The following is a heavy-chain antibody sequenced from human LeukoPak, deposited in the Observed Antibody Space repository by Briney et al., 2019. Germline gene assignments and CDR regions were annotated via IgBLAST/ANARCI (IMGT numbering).Heavy chain of an antibody. D-gene: IGHD3-22*01. V-gene: IGHV4-30-2*01. CDR1: GGSISSGGYS. Sequence: MPSETLSLTCAVSGGSISSGGYSWSWIRQPPGKGLEWIGYIYHSGSTYYNPSLKSRVTISVDRSKNQFSLKLSSVTAADTAVYYCARERTVSGSGYGFDYWGQGTLVTVSS. J-gene: IGHJ4*02. CDR2: IYHSGST. CDR3: ARERTVSGSGYGFDY.